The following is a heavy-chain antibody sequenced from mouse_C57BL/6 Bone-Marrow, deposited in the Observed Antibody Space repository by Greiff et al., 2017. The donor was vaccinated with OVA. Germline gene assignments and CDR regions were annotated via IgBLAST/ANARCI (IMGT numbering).Heavy chain of an antibody. V-gene: IGHV1-7*01. CDR3: VRWGNYPFAY. J-gene: IGHJ3*01. Sequence: QVQLQQSGAELAKPGASVKLSCKASGYTFTSYWMHWVKQRPGQGLEWIGYINPSSGYTKYNQKFKDKATLTEDKSSSTAYMQLSSLTYEDSAVYYCVRWGNYPFAYWGQGTLVTVSA. CDR1: GYTFTSYW. D-gene: IGHD2-1*01. CDR2: INPSSGYT.